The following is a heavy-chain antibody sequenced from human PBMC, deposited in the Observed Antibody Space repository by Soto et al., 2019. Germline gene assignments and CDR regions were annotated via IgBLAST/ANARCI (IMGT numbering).Heavy chain of an antibody. D-gene: IGHD2-2*01. Sequence: TSETLSLTCTVSGGSISSYYWSWIRQPPGKGLEWIGTFHYSGRTYYSPPLESRVTISVDTSKNQFSLKVSSVTAADTAVFYCARLAGYCSGTSCYGYYGMDVWGQGTTVTVSS. CDR1: GGSISSYY. J-gene: IGHJ6*02. CDR2: FHYSGRT. CDR3: ARLAGYCSGTSCYGYYGMDV. V-gene: IGHV4-39*01.